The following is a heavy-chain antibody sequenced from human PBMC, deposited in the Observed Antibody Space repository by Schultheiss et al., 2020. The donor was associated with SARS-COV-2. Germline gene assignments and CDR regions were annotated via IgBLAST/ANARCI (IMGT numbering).Heavy chain of an antibody. Sequence: GESLKISCAASGFTFSGSAMHWVRQASGKGLEWVGRIRSKGHDYATSYAASVKGRFTFSRDDSKSTAYLQMISLKIEDTAVYYCVRRSCRAGSCYSEYWGQGTLVTVSS. V-gene: IGHV3-73*01. CDR3: VRRSCRAGSCYSEY. CDR2: IRSKGHDYAT. CDR1: GFTFSGSA. J-gene: IGHJ4*02. D-gene: IGHD2-15*01.